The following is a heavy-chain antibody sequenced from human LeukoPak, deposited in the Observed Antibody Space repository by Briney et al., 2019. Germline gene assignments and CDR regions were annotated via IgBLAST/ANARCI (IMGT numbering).Heavy chain of an antibody. CDR1: GDSISSSSYY. D-gene: IGHD3-10*01. J-gene: IGHJ4*02. Sequence: SETLSLTCTVSGDSISSSSYYWGWIRQPPGKGLEWIGSIFYSGSTYYNPSLKSRVTISVDTSKNQFSLKLSSVTAADTAVYYCARAYGSGTHPDYWGQGTLVTVSS. V-gene: IGHV4-39*07. CDR2: IFYSGST. CDR3: ARAYGSGTHPDY.